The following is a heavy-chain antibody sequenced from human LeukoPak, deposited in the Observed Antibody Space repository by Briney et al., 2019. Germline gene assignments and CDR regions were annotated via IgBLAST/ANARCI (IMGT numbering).Heavy chain of an antibody. D-gene: IGHD6-13*01. CDR2: IIPIFGTA. CDR3: ARIQYALEPSSSWPFDY. Sequence: GASVKVSCKASGGTFSSYAISWVRQAPGQGLEWMGGIIPIFGTANYAQKFQGRVTITTDESTSTAYMELSSLRSEDTAVYYCARIQYALEPSSSWPFDYWGQGTLVTVSS. V-gene: IGHV1-69*05. CDR1: GGTFSSYA. J-gene: IGHJ4*02.